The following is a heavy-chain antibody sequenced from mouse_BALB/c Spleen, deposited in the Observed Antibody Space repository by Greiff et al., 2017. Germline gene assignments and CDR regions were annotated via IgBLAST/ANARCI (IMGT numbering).Heavy chain of an antibody. CDR3: AKNDEEGGPDAMDY. CDR1: GYTFTSYW. D-gene: IGHD1-1*02. J-gene: IGHJ4*01. V-gene: IGHV1-7*01. CDR2: INPSTGYT. Sequence: QVQLQQSGAELAKPGASVKMSCKASGYTFTSYWMHWVKQRPGQGLEWIGYINPSTGYTEYNQKFKDKATLTADKSSSTAYMQLSSLTSEDSAVYYCAKNDEEGGPDAMDYWGQGTSVTVSS.